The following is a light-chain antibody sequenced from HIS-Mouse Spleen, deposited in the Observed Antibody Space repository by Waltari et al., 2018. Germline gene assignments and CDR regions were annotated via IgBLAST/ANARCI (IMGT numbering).Light chain of an antibody. J-gene: IGLJ1*01. CDR1: SSHVGSHNR. Sequence: QSALTQPPSVSGSPGQSVTISCTGTSSHVGSHNRVPWYQQPPGTAPNLMIYEVSNRPSGVPDRFSGSKSGNTASLTISGLQAEDEADYYCSSYTSSSTVFGTGTKVTVL. V-gene: IGLV2-18*02. CDR3: SSYTSSSTV. CDR2: EVS.